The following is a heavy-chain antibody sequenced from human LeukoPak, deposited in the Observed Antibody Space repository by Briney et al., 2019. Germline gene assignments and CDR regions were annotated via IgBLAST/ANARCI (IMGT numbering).Heavy chain of an antibody. CDR3: AKRSYYGSGALDY. D-gene: IGHD3-10*01. V-gene: IGHV3-23*01. CDR2: ISDSGDYT. Sequence: PGGSLRLSCAASGFSFSTYAMSWIRQAPAKGLEWVSVISDSGDYTYYADSVKGRFAISRDNSKNTLYLQMNSLRAEDTAVYYCAKRSYYGSGALDYWGQGTLVTISS. J-gene: IGHJ4*02. CDR1: GFSFSTYA.